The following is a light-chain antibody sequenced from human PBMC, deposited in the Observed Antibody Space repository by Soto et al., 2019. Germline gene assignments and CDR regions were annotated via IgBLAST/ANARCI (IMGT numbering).Light chain of an antibody. Sequence: QSVLTQPPSASGTPGQRVTISCSGSSSNIGSNTVNWFQQFPGTAPKHLTHNNNQRPSGILDRFSGSKSGTSASLAISGLQSEDEADYYCAAWDDSLKGWVFGGGTQLTVL. CDR1: SSNIGSNT. CDR3: AAWDDSLKGWV. J-gene: IGLJ3*02. CDR2: NNN. V-gene: IGLV1-44*01.